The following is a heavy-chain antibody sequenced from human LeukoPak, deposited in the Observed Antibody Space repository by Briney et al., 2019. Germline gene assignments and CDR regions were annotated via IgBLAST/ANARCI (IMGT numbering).Heavy chain of an antibody. V-gene: IGHV3-9*01. CDR3: AAAAPPGSYYYPRDY. CDR2: VSWNSDTI. J-gene: IGHJ4*02. D-gene: IGHD3-10*01. Sequence: GRSLRLSCAASGFTFDEYAIHWVRQAPGKGLEWDSGVSWNSDTIGYADSVKGRFTISRDSAKKSVYLQMSTLSAEDTALYFCAAAAPPGSYYYPRDYWAQGTLVSVSS. CDR1: GFTFDEYA.